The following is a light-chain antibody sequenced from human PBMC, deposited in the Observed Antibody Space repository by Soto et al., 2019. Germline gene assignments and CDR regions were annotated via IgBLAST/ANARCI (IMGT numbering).Light chain of an antibody. J-gene: IGKJ1*01. CDR2: DAS. V-gene: IGKV1-33*01. CDR3: LQFDGFPWT. CDR1: QDISNS. Sequence: DIPLTQSPSSLSASVGDRVSITCQASQDISNSFNWSQQKPGKAPKLLIYDASIFETVTPSRFSGSGSGTDFTFSISGFLPEDILTYYCLQFDGFPWTFGQGTKVSIK.